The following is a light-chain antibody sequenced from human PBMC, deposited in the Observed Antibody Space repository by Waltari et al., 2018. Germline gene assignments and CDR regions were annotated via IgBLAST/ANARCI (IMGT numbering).Light chain of an antibody. CDR1: QNILSSSDNKNY. Sequence: IVMTQSPDSVAVSLGERATIHCRSSQNILSSSDNKNYLVWYQQQPGQPPMLLISWAPTLESGVPDRFSGSGAGTEFTLTISSLQAGDVAVYYCQQCYHLPAFGGGTRVEIK. J-gene: IGKJ4*01. CDR2: WAP. CDR3: QQCYHLPA. V-gene: IGKV4-1*01.